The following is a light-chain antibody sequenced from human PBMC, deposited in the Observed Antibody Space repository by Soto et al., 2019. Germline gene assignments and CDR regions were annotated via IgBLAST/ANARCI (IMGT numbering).Light chain of an antibody. V-gene: IGLV2-14*01. CDR1: ISDVGDYNY. CDR2: EVS. J-gene: IGLJ1*01. CDR3: SSYRTGNTYV. Sequence: QSVLTQPASVSGSPGQSITISCTGTISDVGDYNYVSWYQQHPDKAPKLLLYEVSNRPSGVSNRFSGSKSGITAPLTISGLHAEDEADYYCSSYRTGNTYVFGSGTKVTVL.